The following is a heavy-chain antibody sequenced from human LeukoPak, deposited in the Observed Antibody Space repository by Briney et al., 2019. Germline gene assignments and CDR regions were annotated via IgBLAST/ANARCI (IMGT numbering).Heavy chain of an antibody. CDR2: IFTGGST. D-gene: IGHD4-17*01. CDR1: GGSMTSGSYY. CDR3: ARSLSYGDYYFDY. J-gene: IGHJ4*02. V-gene: IGHV4-61*02. Sequence: SETLSLTCTASGGSMTSGSYYWSWIRQPAGKGLEWIGRIFTGGSTNYNPSLKSRVTISVDTSKNQFSLKLSSVTAADTAVYYCARSLSYGDYYFDYWGQGTLVAVSS.